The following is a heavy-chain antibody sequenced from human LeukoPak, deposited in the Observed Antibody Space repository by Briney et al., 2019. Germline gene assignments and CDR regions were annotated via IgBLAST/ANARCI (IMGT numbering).Heavy chain of an antibody. Sequence: GASVKVSCKASGYTFTGYYMHWVRQAPRQGLEWMGWINPNSGGTNYAQKFQGRVTMTRDTSISTAYMELSRLRSDDTAVYYCAREVRLDSTPYFDYWGQGTLVTVSS. CDR3: AREVRLDSTPYFDY. CDR1: GYTFTGYY. V-gene: IGHV1-2*02. D-gene: IGHD3-16*01. J-gene: IGHJ4*02. CDR2: INPNSGGT.